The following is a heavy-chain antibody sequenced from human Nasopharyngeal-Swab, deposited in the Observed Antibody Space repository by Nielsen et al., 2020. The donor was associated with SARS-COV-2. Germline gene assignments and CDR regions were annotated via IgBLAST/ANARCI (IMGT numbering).Heavy chain of an antibody. CDR2: INHSGST. V-gene: IGHV4-34*01. CDR1: GGSFSGYY. Sequence: SETLSLTCAVYGGSFSGYYWSWIRQPPGKGLEWIGEINHSGSTNYNPSLKSRVTISVDTSKNQFSLKLGSVTAADTAVYYCARSPRGGFDPWGQGTLVTVSS. CDR3: ARSPRGGFDP. D-gene: IGHD3-10*01. J-gene: IGHJ5*02.